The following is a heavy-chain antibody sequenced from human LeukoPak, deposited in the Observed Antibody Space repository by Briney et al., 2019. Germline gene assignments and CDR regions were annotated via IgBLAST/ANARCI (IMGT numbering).Heavy chain of an antibody. Sequence: ASVKVSCTASGYTFTTYGMSWVRQAPGQGLEWMGWISAYNGNTNYSQKFQGRVTITTDTSTSIAYMEVRSLRSDDTAVYYCARDRYYGSGSYWRYFDYWGQGTLVTVSS. CDR2: ISAYNGNT. V-gene: IGHV1-18*04. D-gene: IGHD3-10*01. J-gene: IGHJ4*02. CDR1: GYTFTTYG. CDR3: ARDRYYGSGSYWRYFDY.